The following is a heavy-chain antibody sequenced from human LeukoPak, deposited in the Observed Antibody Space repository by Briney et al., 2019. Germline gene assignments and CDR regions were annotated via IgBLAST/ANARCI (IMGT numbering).Heavy chain of an antibody. CDR3: ARITVVITYFDY. D-gene: IGHD3-22*01. CDR2: IKQDGSAK. CDR1: GFTFSRYW. J-gene: IGHJ4*02. V-gene: IGHV3-7*02. Sequence: PGGSLRLSCATSGFTFSRYWMSWVRQAPGKGLEWVANIKQDGSAKYYVDSVEGRFTISRDNAKNSLYLQMNSLRAEDTAVYYCARITVVITYFDYWGQGTLVTVSS.